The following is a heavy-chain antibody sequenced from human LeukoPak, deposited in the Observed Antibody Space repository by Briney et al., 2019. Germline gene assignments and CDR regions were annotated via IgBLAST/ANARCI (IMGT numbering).Heavy chain of an antibody. D-gene: IGHD5-18*01. CDR3: ARDLEGADTVDY. CDR1: GGTFSSYA. CDR2: IIPILGIA. V-gene: IGHV1-69*04. J-gene: IGHJ4*02. Sequence: ASVKVSCKASGGTFSSYAISWVRQAPGQGLEWMGRIIPILGIANYAQKFQGRVTITADKSTSTAYMELSSLRSEDTAVYYCARDLEGADTVDYWGQGTLDTVSS.